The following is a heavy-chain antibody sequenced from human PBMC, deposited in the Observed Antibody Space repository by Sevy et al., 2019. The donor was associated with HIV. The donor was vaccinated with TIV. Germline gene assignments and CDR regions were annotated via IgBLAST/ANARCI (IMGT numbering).Heavy chain of an antibody. Sequence: ASVKVSGKVSGYTLTKLDMHWVRQAPGKGLEWMGGFDPEDGDTFYARKFQGRVTMTEDKSTDTAYMELSSLRSEDTAVYYCTTMEYYHNIIGSSSGDYWGQGTLVTVSS. CDR3: TTMEYYHNIIGSSSGDY. V-gene: IGHV1-24*01. CDR1: GYTLTKLD. CDR2: FDPEDGDT. J-gene: IGHJ4*02. D-gene: IGHD3-22*01.